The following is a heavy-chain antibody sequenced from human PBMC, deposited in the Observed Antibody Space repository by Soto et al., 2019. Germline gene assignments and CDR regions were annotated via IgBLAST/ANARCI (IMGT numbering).Heavy chain of an antibody. CDR1: GYTFTSYD. J-gene: IGHJ4*02. Sequence: ASVKVSCKASGYTFTSYDINWVRQATGQGLEWMGRMNPNSGNTGYAQKFQGRVTMTRNTSISTAYMELSSLRSEDTAVYYCARGPLLLWFGETYFDYWGQGTLVTVSS. CDR3: ARGPLLLWFGETYFDY. V-gene: IGHV1-8*01. CDR2: MNPNSGNT. D-gene: IGHD3-10*01.